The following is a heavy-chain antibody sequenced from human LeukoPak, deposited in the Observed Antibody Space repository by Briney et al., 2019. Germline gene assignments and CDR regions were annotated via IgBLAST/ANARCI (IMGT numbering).Heavy chain of an antibody. CDR2: IIPIFGTA. J-gene: IGHJ4*02. V-gene: IGHV1-69*13. CDR1: GGTFSSYA. Sequence: WASVKVSCKASGGTFSSYAISWVRQAPGQGLEWMGGIIPIFGTANYAQKFQGRVTITADESTSTAYMELSSLRSDDTAVYYCARDPRYSSGWYVDYWGQGTLVTVSS. CDR3: ARDPRYSSGWYVDY. D-gene: IGHD6-19*01.